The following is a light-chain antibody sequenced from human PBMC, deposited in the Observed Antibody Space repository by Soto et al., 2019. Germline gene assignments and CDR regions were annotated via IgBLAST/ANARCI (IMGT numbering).Light chain of an antibody. CDR3: QQYGDYNSPRYS. V-gene: IGKV3-20*01. Sequence: EIVLTQSPGTLSLSPGDRVTLSCRASQSVSSNYLASYQQKPGQAPRLLIYATSARATGIPDRFSGSGSGKDFTLTISRLEPEDFAMYYCQQYGDYNSPRYSFGQGTRLEI. CDR1: QSVSSNY. CDR2: ATS. J-gene: IGKJ2*03.